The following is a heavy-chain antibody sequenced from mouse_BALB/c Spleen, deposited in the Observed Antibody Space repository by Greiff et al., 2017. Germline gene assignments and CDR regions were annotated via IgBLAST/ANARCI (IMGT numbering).Heavy chain of an antibody. J-gene: IGHJ2*01. CDR2: IYPGDGDT. D-gene: IGHD1-1*01. CDR1: GYAFSSYW. V-gene: IGHV1-80*01. CDR3: ARSGGLYGYFDY. Sequence: VQLVESGAELVRPGSSVKISCKASGYAFSSYWMNWVKQRPGQGLEWIGQIYPGDGDTNYNRKFTGKATLTADKSSSTAYMQLSSLTSEDSAVYFCARSGGLYGYFDYWGQGTTLTVSS.